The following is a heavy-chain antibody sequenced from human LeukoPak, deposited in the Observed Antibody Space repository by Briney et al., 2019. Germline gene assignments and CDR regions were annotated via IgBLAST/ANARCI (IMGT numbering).Heavy chain of an antibody. J-gene: IGHJ4*02. CDR2: IIPIFGTA. CDR3: ARDFLGYCSSTSCYYFDY. V-gene: IGHV1-69*13. Sequence: SVKVSCKASGYTFTGYYMHWVRQAPGQGLEWMGGIIPIFGTANYAQKFQGRVTITADESTSTAYMELSSLRSEDTAVYYCARDFLGYCSSTSCYYFDYWGQGTLVTVSS. CDR1: GYTFTGYY. D-gene: IGHD2-2*01.